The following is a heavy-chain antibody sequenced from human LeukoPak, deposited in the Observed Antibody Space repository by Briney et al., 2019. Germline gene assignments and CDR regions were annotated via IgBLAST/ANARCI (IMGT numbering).Heavy chain of an antibody. D-gene: IGHD5-18*01. V-gene: IGHV4-39*01. CDR1: GGSISSSSYY. J-gene: IGHJ6*02. CDR3: ASRGYSYGRYYYYGMDV. CDR2: IYYSGST. Sequence: PSETLSLTCTVSGGSISSSSYYWGWIRQPPGTGLEWIGSIYYSGSTYYNPSLKSRVTISVDTSKNQFSLKLSSVTAADTAVYYCASRGYSYGRYYYYGMDVWGQGTTVTVSS.